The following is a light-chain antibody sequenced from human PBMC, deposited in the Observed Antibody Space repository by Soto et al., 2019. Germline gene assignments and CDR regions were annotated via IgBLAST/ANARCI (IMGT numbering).Light chain of an antibody. Sequence: EIVLTQSTGTLSLSPGERATLSCRASQSVSSNYFAWYQQKPGQAPRLLIHGASRRATGIPDRFSGSGSGTDFTLTSSRLEPEDFAGYYCQQYGSSLSITFGQGTRLEIK. CDR3: QQYGSSLSIT. V-gene: IGKV3-20*01. CDR1: QSVSSNY. CDR2: GAS. J-gene: IGKJ5*01.